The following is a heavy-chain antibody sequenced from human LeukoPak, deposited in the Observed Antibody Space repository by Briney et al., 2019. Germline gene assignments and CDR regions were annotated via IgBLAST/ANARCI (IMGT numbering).Heavy chain of an antibody. V-gene: IGHV3-23*01. CDR1: GFTFSSNA. CDR2: ITGDDST. D-gene: IGHD3-22*01. J-gene: IGHJ4*02. Sequence: GGSLRLSCAASGFTFSSNAMSWVRQAPGKGLDWVSAITGDDSTHYADSVKGRFTVSRDISKNTLYLQMNSLRAEDTAVYYCAKATTYYYDSSGYSFDYWGQGTLVTVSS. CDR3: AKATTYYYDSSGYSFDY.